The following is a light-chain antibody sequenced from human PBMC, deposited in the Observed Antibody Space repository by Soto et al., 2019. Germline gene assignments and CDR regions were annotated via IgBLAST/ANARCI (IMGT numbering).Light chain of an antibody. CDR2: RSS. Sequence: IVLTQSPGTLSLSPGDTATLSCRASESISSTYLAWYQHKPGQPPRLLLYRSSIRATGIPDRVSGSGSGTDFTLTITRLEAEDFAVYYCQQFGTLPFTFGPGTTV. V-gene: IGKV3-20*01. CDR1: ESISSTY. CDR3: QQFGTLPFT. J-gene: IGKJ3*01.